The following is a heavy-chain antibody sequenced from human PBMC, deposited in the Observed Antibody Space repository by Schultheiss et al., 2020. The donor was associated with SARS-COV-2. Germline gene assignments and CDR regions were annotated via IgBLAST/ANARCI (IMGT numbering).Heavy chain of an antibody. CDR2: ISSSSSTI. CDR3: ARAWDIVVVPAAICDY. Sequence: GGSLRLSCTASGFTFSSYSMYWVRQAPGKGLEWVSYISSSSSTIYYADSVKGRFTISRDNAKNSLYLQMNSLRAEDTAVYYCARAWDIVVVPAAICDYWGQGTLVTVSS. D-gene: IGHD2-2*01. V-gene: IGHV3-48*04. CDR1: GFTFSSYS. J-gene: IGHJ4*02.